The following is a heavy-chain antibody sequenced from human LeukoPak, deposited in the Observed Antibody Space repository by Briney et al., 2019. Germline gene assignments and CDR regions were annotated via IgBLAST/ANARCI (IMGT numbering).Heavy chain of an antibody. V-gene: IGHV5-51*01. CDR3: ARGPGTSQFQPLYNWFDP. CDR2: IYPGDSDT. J-gene: IGHJ5*02. CDR1: GYSFTSYW. D-gene: IGHD2-2*01. Sequence: GESLKISCKGSGYSFTSYWIGWVRQMPGKGLEWMGIIYPGDSDTRYSPSFQGQVTISADKSISTAYLQWSSLKASDTAMYYCARGPGTSQFQPLYNWFDPWGQGTLVTVSS.